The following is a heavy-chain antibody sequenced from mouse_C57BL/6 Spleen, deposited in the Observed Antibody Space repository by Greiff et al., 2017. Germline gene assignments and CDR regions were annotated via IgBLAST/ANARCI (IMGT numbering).Heavy chain of an antibody. CDR2: IDPANGNT. J-gene: IGHJ3*01. CDR1: GFNIKNTY. Sequence: VQLKESVAELVRPGASVKLSCTASGFNIKNTYMHWVKQRPEQGLEWIGRIDPANGNTKYAPKFQGKATITADPSSNTAYLQLSSLTSEDTAIYYCARGDYGNYDWFAYWGQGTLVTVSA. V-gene: IGHV14-3*01. D-gene: IGHD2-1*01. CDR3: ARGDYGNYDWFAY.